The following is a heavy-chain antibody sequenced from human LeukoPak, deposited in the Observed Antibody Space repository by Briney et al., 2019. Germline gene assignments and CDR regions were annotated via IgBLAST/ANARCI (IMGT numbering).Heavy chain of an antibody. D-gene: IGHD3-10*01. CDR3: ARDRAPYYYGSGSYSDY. Sequence: GASVKVSCKASGGTFSSYAISWVRQAPGQGLEWMGGIIPIFGAANYAQKFQGRVTITADKSTSTAYMELSSLRSEDTAVYYCARDRAPYYYGSGSYSDYWGQGTLVTVSS. J-gene: IGHJ4*02. V-gene: IGHV1-69*06. CDR1: GGTFSSYA. CDR2: IIPIFGAA.